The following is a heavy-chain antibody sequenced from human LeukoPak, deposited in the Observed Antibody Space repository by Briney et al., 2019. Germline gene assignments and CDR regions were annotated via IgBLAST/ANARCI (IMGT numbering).Heavy chain of an antibody. Sequence: GGSLRLSCAASGLTFSRYAMSRVRQAPGKGLEWVSGVSTSGGSTYYADSVKGRFTISRDNSKNTLHLQMNSLRAEDTAIYYCAKQAYDSPRTDFDYWGQGTLVTVSS. V-gene: IGHV3-23*01. J-gene: IGHJ4*02. CDR1: GLTFSRYA. CDR2: VSTSGGST. D-gene: IGHD3-22*01. CDR3: AKQAYDSPRTDFDY.